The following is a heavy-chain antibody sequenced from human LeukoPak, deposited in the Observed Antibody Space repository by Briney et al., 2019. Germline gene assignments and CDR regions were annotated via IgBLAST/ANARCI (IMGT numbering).Heavy chain of an antibody. D-gene: IGHD3-10*01. Sequence: GGSLRLSCAASGFTFSTYSMHWVRQAPGKGLKWVAVISYDGRNKYYADSVKGRFTISRDNSKNTLYLQMNSLRAEDTAVYYCAREALWFGDLGAFDVWGQGTMVTVSS. CDR2: ISYDGRNK. V-gene: IGHV3-30*04. CDR3: AREALWFGDLGAFDV. J-gene: IGHJ3*01. CDR1: GFTFSTYS.